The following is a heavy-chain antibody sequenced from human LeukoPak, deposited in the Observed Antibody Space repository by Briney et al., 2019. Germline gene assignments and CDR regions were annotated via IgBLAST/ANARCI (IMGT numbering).Heavy chain of an antibody. D-gene: IGHD3-16*01. CDR3: ARGEYYFDY. CDR1: GGSISSSSYY. V-gene: IGHV4-39*07. CDR2: IYYSGST. Sequence: SGTLFLTCTVSGGSISSSSYYWGWIRQPPGKGLEWIGSIYYSGSTYYNPSLKSRVTISVDTSKNQFSLKLSSVTAADTAVYYCARGEYYFDYWGQGTLVTVSS. J-gene: IGHJ4*02.